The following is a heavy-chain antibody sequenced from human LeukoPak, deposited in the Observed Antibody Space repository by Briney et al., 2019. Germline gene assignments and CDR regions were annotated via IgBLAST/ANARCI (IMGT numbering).Heavy chain of an antibody. CDR3: ARGRRQTYTFWSGTMGGFDY. J-gene: IGHJ4*02. CDR1: GGTFRSYA. D-gene: IGHD3-3*01. CDR2: IIPIFGTA. V-gene: IGHV1-69*13. Sequence: SVKVSCKASGGTFRSYAISWVRQAPGQGLEWMGGIIPIFGTANYAQKFQGRVTITADESTSTAYMELSSLRSEDTAVYYCARGRRQTYTFWSGTMGGFDYWGQGTLVTVSS.